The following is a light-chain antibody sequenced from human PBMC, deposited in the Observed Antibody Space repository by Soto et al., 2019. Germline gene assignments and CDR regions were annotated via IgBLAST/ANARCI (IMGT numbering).Light chain of an antibody. CDR3: QQRSNWPPIT. CDR1: QSVSSY. J-gene: IGKJ5*01. Sequence: EIVMTQSPATLSVSPLEIATLSFMASQSVSSYLAWYQQKPGQAPRLLIYDASNRATGIPARFSGSGSGTDFTLTISSLEPEDFAVYYCQQRSNWPPITFGQGTRLEIK. CDR2: DAS. V-gene: IGKV3-11*01.